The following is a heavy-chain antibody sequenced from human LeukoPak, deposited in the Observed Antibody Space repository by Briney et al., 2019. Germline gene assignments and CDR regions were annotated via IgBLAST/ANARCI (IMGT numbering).Heavy chain of an antibody. V-gene: IGHV3-33*06. Sequence: PGRSLRLSCAASGFTFSSYGMHWVRQAPGKGLEWVAVIWYDGSNKYYADSVKGRFTISRDNSKNTLYLQMNSLRAEDTAVYYCAKKKRELRGFDYWGQGTLVTVSS. CDR2: IWYDGSNK. CDR3: AKKKRELRGFDY. CDR1: GFTFSSYG. D-gene: IGHD1-7*01. J-gene: IGHJ4*02.